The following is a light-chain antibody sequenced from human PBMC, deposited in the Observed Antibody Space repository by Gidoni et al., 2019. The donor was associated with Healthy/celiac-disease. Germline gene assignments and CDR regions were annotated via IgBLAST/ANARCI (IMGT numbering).Light chain of an antibody. CDR3: QQYYSTPYT. CDR2: SAS. Sequence: LGERATINCKSSQSVLYSSNNKNYLAWYQQKPGLPPKLLIYSASTRESGVADRFSGSGSAKDFTLTISSLQDEDVAVYYCQQYYSTPYTFGPGTKLEIK. J-gene: IGKJ2*01. CDR1: QSVLYSSNNKNY. V-gene: IGKV4-1*01.